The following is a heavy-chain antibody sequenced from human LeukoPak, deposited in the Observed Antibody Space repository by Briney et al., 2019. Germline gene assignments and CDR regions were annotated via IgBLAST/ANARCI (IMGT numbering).Heavy chain of an antibody. D-gene: IGHD2-2*01. CDR3: ARVHCSSTSCYGYLRY. CDR1: GYTFTSYG. J-gene: IGHJ4*02. CDR2: INAGNGNT. Sequence: ASVKVSCKASGYTFTSYGISWVRQAPGQGLEWMGWINAGNGNTKYSQKFQGRVTITRDTSASTAYMELSSLRSEDTAVYYCARVHCSSTSCYGYLRYWGQGTLVTVSS. V-gene: IGHV1-3*01.